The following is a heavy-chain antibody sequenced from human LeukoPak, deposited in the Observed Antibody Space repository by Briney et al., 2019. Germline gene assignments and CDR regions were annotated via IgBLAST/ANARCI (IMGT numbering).Heavy chain of an antibody. Sequence: GGSLRLSCSASGFTFGSYWMNWVRQAPGKGPEWVANIKQDGSEINYVDSVKGRFIISRNNAKNSMYLKMNSLRVDDTAVYYCAGGSGWITGDWGHGTLVPVSS. J-gene: IGHJ4*01. CDR3: AGGSGWITGD. CDR1: GFTFGSYW. CDR2: IKQDGSEI. V-gene: IGHV3-7*03. D-gene: IGHD1-14*01.